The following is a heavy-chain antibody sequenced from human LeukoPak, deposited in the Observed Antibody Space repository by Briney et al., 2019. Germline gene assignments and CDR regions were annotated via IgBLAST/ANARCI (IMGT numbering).Heavy chain of an antibody. Sequence: GGSLRLSCAASGFTFSNYAMSWVRHAPGKGLAWVSAISGIRGSTNYADSVKGRFTISRDNSKNTLYLQMNSLRADDTAVYYCAKEGISGYFDYWGKGTTVTVSS. D-gene: IGHD2-15*01. V-gene: IGHV3-23*01. CDR1: GFTFSNYA. J-gene: IGHJ4*03. CDR2: ISGIRGST. CDR3: AKEGISGYFDY.